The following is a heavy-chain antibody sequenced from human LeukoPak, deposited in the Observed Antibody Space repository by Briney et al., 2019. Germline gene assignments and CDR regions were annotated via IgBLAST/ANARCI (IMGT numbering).Heavy chain of an antibody. D-gene: IGHD3-22*01. CDR2: INHSGST. CDR1: GGSFSGYY. J-gene: IGHJ4*02. CDR3: ARGVTYYYDSSGYFDY. Sequence: PSETLSLTCAVYGGSFSGYYWSWIRQPPGKGLEWIGEINHSGSTNYNPSLKSRVTISVDTSKNQFSLKLSSVTAADTAVYYCARGVTYYYDSSGYFDYWGQGTLVTVSP. V-gene: IGHV4-34*01.